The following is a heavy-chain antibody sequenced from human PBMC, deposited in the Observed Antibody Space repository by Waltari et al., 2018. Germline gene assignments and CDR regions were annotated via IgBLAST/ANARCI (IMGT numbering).Heavy chain of an antibody. J-gene: IGHJ3*02. V-gene: IGHV1-69*15. CDR1: GGNVSSYA. Sequence: QVQLVQSGAEVKTPGSSVKVSCKASGGNVSSYAISWGRQAPGQGLEGMGRIIPIFGTANYAQKFQGRVTITADESTSTAYMELSSLRSEDTAVYYCARALLLLSSSGYRGGAFDIWGQGTMVTVSS. CDR3: ARALLLLSSSGYRGGAFDI. CDR2: IIPIFGTA. D-gene: IGHD3-22*01.